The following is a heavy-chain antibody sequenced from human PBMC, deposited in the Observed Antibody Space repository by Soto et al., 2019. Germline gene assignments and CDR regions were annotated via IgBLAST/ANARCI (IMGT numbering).Heavy chain of an antibody. CDR2: IYYSGST. CDR3: TRDMFPEPAAPRGRFDP. V-gene: IGHV4-59*01. CDR1: GGSISSYY. Sequence: SETLSLTCTVSGGSISSYYWSWIRQPPGKGLEWIGYIYYSGSTNYNPSLKSRVTISVDTSKNQFSLKVNSVTAADTAVYYCTRDMFPEPAAPRGRFDPWGQGTLVTVSS. J-gene: IGHJ5*02. D-gene: IGHD2-2*01.